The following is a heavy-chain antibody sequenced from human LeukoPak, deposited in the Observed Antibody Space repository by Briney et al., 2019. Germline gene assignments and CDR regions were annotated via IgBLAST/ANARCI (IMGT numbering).Heavy chain of an antibody. Sequence: GGSLRLSCAASGFTFSTYSMNWVRQAPGKGLEWVSYISSSSTTIYYADSVKGRFTISRDNAKNSLYLQMNSLRDGDTAVYYCARSIGYYFDYWGQGTLVTVSS. CDR1: GFTFSTYS. CDR2: ISSSSTTI. J-gene: IGHJ4*02. V-gene: IGHV3-48*02. D-gene: IGHD3-22*01. CDR3: ARSIGYYFDY.